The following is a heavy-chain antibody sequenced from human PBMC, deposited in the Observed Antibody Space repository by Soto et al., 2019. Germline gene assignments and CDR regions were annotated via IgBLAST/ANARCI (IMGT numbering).Heavy chain of an antibody. Sequence: QLQLQESGPGLVKPSETLSLTCTVSGGSISSSSYYWGWIRQPPGKGLEWIGSIYYGGSTYYNPSLKSRVTISVDTSKTQFSLKLSSVTAADTAVYYCARQVHDYGDFGFDYWGQGTLVTVSS. J-gene: IGHJ4*02. CDR1: GGSISSSSYY. D-gene: IGHD4-17*01. V-gene: IGHV4-39*01. CDR2: IYYGGST. CDR3: ARQVHDYGDFGFDY.